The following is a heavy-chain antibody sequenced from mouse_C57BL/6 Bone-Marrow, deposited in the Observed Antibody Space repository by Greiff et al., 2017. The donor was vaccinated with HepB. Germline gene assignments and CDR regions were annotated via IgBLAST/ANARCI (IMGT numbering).Heavy chain of an antibody. V-gene: IGHV14-4*01. CDR3: TTGPYYSNLDY. CDR1: GFNIKDDY. J-gene: IGHJ2*01. D-gene: IGHD2-5*01. Sequence: EVQLQQSGAELVRPGASVKLSCTASGFNIKDDYMHWVKQRPEQGLEWIGWIDPENGDTEYASKFQGKATITADTSSNTAYLQLSSLTSEDTAVYYCTTGPYYSNLDYWGQGTTLTVSS. CDR2: IDPENGDT.